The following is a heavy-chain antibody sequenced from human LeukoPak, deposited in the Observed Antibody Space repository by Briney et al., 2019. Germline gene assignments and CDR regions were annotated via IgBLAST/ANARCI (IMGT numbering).Heavy chain of an antibody. D-gene: IGHD3-9*01. CDR3: ARDSARFYYDILTGYDAFDI. Sequence: ASVKVSCKASGYTFTCYGISWVRQAPGQGLEWMGWISAYNGNTNYAQKLQGRVTMTTDTSTSTAYMELRSLRSDDTAVYYCARDSARFYYDILTGYDAFDIWGQGTMATVSS. J-gene: IGHJ3*02. CDR1: GYTFTCYG. CDR2: ISAYNGNT. V-gene: IGHV1-18*01.